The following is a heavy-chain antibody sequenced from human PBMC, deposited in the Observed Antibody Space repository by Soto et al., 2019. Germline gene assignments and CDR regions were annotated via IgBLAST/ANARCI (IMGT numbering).Heavy chain of an antibody. D-gene: IGHD5-12*01. J-gene: IGHJ6*02. V-gene: IGHV4-30-4*01. CDR3: ARIHNSTLRFRHYYYGMDV. Sequence: SETLSLTCTVSGGSISSGDYSWSWIRQPPGKGLEWIGYIYYSGSTYYNPSLKSRVTTSPDTSKNQFSLKLTSVTAADTAVYCCARIHNSTLRFRHYYYGMDVWGQGTTVTVSS. CDR2: IYYSGST. CDR1: GGSISSGDYS.